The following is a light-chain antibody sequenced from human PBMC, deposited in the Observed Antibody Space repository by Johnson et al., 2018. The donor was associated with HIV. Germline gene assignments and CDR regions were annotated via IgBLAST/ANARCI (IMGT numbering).Light chain of an antibody. CDR2: ESN. CDR1: SSNIGNNY. CDR3: GTWDSSLSAGV. Sequence: QSVLTQPPSVSAAPGQKVTISCSGSSSNIGNNYVAWYQQLPGTAPKLLIYESNKRPSVIPDRFSGSKSGTSATLGITGLQTGDEADYYCGTWDSSLSAGVFGTGPKVTVL. V-gene: IGLV1-51*02. J-gene: IGLJ1*01.